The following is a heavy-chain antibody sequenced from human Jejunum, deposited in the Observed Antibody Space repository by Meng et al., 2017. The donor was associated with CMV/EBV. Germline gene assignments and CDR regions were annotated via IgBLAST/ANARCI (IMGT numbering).Heavy chain of an antibody. D-gene: IGHD7-27*01. Sequence: SRYYWSWIPQPPGKGLEWIGQVYSSGSTKYDPTNYNPSLKSRVTISVDTSTKQFSLKLRSVTAADTAVYFCARVSSLLGLEGFDIWGQGTAVTVSS. J-gene: IGHJ3*02. CDR3: ARVSSLLGLEGFDI. CDR2: VYSSGST. V-gene: IGHV4-4*08. CDR1: SRYY.